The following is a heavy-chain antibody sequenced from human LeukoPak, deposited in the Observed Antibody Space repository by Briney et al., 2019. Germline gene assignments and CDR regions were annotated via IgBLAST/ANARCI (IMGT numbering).Heavy chain of an antibody. CDR2: MYHTGST. J-gene: IGHJ4*02. CDR1: GYSMSSGYY. V-gene: IGHV4-38-2*02. D-gene: IGHD5-24*01. CDR3: SKVAQKNYTYSPGANYFDY. Sequence: SETLSLTCTVSGYSMSSGYYWGWIRQPPERGLEWIGSMYHTGSTYYNPSLKSRVTISVDTSKNQFYLKLSSVTAADTAVYYCSKVAQKNYTYSPGANYFDYGAQGTLVTVSS.